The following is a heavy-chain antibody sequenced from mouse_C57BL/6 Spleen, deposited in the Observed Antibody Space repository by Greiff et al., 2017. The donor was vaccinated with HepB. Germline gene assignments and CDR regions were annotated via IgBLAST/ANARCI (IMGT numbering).Heavy chain of an antibody. J-gene: IGHJ3*01. CDR3: ARQPGGFAY. Sequence: EVMLVESGGDLVKPGGSLKLSCAASGFTFSSYGMSWVRQTPDKRLEWVATISSGGSYTYYPDSVKGRFTISRDNAKNTLYLQMSSLKSEDTAMYYCARQPGGFAYWGQGTLVTVSA. D-gene: IGHD4-1*01. CDR1: GFTFSSYG. V-gene: IGHV5-6*01. CDR2: ISSGGSYT.